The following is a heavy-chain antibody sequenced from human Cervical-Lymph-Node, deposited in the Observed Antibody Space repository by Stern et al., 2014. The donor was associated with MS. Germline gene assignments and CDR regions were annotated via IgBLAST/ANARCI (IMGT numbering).Heavy chain of an antibody. CDR1: GDTFTDYA. J-gene: IGHJ6*01. D-gene: IGHD3-16*01. CDR3: AREVGSLAMDV. CDR2: ITPIFGSA. V-gene: IGHV1-69*06. Sequence: QVQLVQSGAEVKKPGSSVKVSCKASGDTFTDYAISWVRQAPGQGPEWMGGITPIFGSADYAQKFQGRLTITADRSTSTAYMDLSSLTSEDTAVYCCAREVGSLAMDVWGQGTTVIVSS.